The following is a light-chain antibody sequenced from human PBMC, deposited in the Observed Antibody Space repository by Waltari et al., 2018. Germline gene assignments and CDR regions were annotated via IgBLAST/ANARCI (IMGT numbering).Light chain of an antibody. J-gene: IGKJ1*01. CDR3: QQYGSSPPWT. CDR1: QSVSSSY. V-gene: IGKV3-20*01. CDR2: GAS. Sequence: EIVLTQSPGTLSLSPGERATLSCRHSQSVSSSYLAWYQQKPGQAPRLLIYGASSRATGIPDRFSGSGSGTDFTLTISRLEPEDFAVYYCQQYGSSPPWTFGQGTKVEIK.